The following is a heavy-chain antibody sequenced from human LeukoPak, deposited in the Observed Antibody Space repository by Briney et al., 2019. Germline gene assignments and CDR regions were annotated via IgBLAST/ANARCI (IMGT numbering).Heavy chain of an antibody. J-gene: IGHJ5*02. CDR1: GDSVSSNSVT. V-gene: IGHV6-1*01. CDR2: TYYRSTWYN. D-gene: IGHD2-2*01. Sequence: SQTLSLTCAISGDSVSSNSVTWNWIRQSPSRGLEWLGRTYYRSTWYNDYAVSVRGRITVDPDTSKNQFSLHLNSVTPEDTAVYYCARRLTQYDCFDPWGRGILVTVSS. CDR3: ARRLTQYDCFDP.